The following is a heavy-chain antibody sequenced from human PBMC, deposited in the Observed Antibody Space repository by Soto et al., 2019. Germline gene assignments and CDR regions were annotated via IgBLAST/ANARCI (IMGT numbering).Heavy chain of an antibody. V-gene: IGHV4-31*03. CDR2: IYYSGST. D-gene: IGHD3-22*01. CDR1: GGSISSGGYY. Sequence: SETLSLTCTVSGGSISSGGYYWSWIRQQPGKGLEWIGYIYYSGSTYYNPSLKSRVTISVDTSKNQFSLKLSSVTAADTAVYYCARDSGDSSGYGFDPWGQGTLVTVS. CDR3: ARDSGDSSGYGFDP. J-gene: IGHJ5*02.